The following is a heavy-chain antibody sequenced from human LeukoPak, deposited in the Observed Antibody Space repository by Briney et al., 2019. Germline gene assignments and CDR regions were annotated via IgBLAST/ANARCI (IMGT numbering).Heavy chain of an antibody. Sequence: PGGSLRLSSAASGFTFDDYAMHWVRQAPGKGLEWVSGISWNSGSIGYADSVKGRFTISRDNAKNSLYLQMNSLRAEDTALYYCAKVPARESGYYIYYFDYWGQGTLVTVSS. J-gene: IGHJ4*02. CDR2: ISWNSGSI. V-gene: IGHV3-9*01. CDR3: AKVPARESGYYIYYFDY. CDR1: GFTFDDYA. D-gene: IGHD3-22*01.